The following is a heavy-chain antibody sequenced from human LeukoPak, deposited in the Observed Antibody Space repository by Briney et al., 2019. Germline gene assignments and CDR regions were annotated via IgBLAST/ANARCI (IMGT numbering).Heavy chain of an antibody. V-gene: IGHV3-74*01. D-gene: IGHD2-2*01. Sequence: GGSLRLSCAASGFTLSSFWMHWVRQAPGKGLVWVSRINSDGSKTNYADSVKGRFTISRDNTKNTLYLQMNSLRAEDTAVYYCTTPTGPAVIIDYWGPGTLVTVSS. CDR2: INSDGSKT. CDR3: TTPTGPAVIIDY. CDR1: GFTLSSFW. J-gene: IGHJ4*02.